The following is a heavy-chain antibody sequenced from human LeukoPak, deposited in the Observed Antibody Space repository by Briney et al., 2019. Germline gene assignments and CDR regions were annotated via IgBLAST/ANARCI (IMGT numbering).Heavy chain of an antibody. Sequence: SQTLSLTCTVSGGSIRNGNYYWTWIRQHPGKALEWIGYIYDSGSTYYNPSLKSRLTISIDTSKNQFSLKLTSVTAAGTAVYYCARHSVSHVTDPWGQGTLVTVSS. CDR2: IYDSGST. V-gene: IGHV4-31*03. D-gene: IGHD2/OR15-2a*01. CDR3: ARHSVSHVTDP. J-gene: IGHJ5*02. CDR1: GGSIRNGNYY.